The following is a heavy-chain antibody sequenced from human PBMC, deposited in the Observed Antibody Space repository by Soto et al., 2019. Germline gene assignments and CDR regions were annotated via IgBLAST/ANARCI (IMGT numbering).Heavy chain of an antibody. Sequence: GESLKISCKGSGYSFTGYWIGWVRQMPGKGLEWMGIIYPGDSDTRYSPSFQGQVTISADKSISTAYLQWSSLKASDTAMYYCARHRARGYSGYELDYMDVWGKGTTVTVSS. J-gene: IGHJ6*03. CDR1: GYSFTGYW. CDR3: ARHRARGYSGYELDYMDV. D-gene: IGHD5-12*01. CDR2: IYPGDSDT. V-gene: IGHV5-51*01.